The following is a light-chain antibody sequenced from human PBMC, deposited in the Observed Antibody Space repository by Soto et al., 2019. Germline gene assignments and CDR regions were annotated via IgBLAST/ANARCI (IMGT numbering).Light chain of an antibody. J-gene: IGLJ3*02. Sequence: QSVLTQPPSVSAAPGQKVTISCSGSRSNIGNNYVSWYQQLPGTAPKLLIYDNNKRPSGIPDRFSGSKAGTSATLGITGLQTGDEADYYCGTWDSSLSVGVFGGGTTLTVL. V-gene: IGLV1-51*01. CDR1: RSNIGNNY. CDR3: GTWDSSLSVGV. CDR2: DNN.